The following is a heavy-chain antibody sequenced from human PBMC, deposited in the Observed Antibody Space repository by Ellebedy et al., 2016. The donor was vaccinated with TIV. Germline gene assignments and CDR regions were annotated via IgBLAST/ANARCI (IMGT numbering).Heavy chain of an antibody. V-gene: IGHV5-10-1*01. CDR3: ARHELGSNAAFDS. Sequence: GESLKISXKGSGYSFTLYWISWVRQVPGKGLEWMGRIDPGDPSGSYTSYSPSFQGRVTVSTDKSISTAYLQWSSLKASDTAMYYCARHELGSNAAFDSWGPGTRVIVSS. J-gene: IGHJ4*02. D-gene: IGHD7-27*01. CDR2: IDPGDPSGSYT. CDR1: GYSFTLYW.